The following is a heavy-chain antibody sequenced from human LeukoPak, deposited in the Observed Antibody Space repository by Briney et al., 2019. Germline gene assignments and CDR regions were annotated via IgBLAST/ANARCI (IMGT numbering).Heavy chain of an antibody. CDR2: ISGYNGNT. D-gene: IGHD6-19*01. CDR3: ARDYESGWYFDY. J-gene: IGHJ4*02. Sequence: ASVKVSCKASGYTFTTYNINWVRQAPGQGLEWMGWISGYNGNTNYAQKLQGRVTMTTDTSTSTAYMELSSLRSEDTAMYYCARDYESGWYFDYWGQGTLVTVSS. CDR1: GYTFTTYN. V-gene: IGHV1-18*01.